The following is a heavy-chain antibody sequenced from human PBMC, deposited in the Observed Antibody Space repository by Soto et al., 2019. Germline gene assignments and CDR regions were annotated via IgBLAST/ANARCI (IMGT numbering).Heavy chain of an antibody. J-gene: IGHJ4*02. CDR1: GGSIRSGGYY. Sequence: QVQLQESGPGLVKPSQTLSLTCTVSGGSIRSGGYYLSWIRQHPGKGLEWLGYIHYSGSTSYNPSLKSRLTISVYKSKTHFSLKMSSVPAAYTAVDYCARGVIHWGQGTLVTFSS. V-gene: IGHV4-31*03. CDR3: ARGVIH. CDR2: IHYSGST. D-gene: IGHD3-16*02.